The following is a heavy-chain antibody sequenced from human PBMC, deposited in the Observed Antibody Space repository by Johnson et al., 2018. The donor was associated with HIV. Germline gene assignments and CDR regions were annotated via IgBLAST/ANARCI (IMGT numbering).Heavy chain of an antibody. V-gene: IGHV3-30*02. Sequence: QMLLVESGGGVVQPGGSLRLSCAASGFTFRSYGMHWVRQAPGKGLEWVAFIRYDGSNKYYADSVKGRFTISRDNSKNTLYLQMNSLRAEDTAVYYCAKAVAARPQGNDGAFDIWGQGTMVTVSS. CDR2: IRYDGSNK. CDR1: GFTFRSYG. D-gene: IGHD6-6*01. J-gene: IGHJ3*02. CDR3: AKAVAARPQGNDGAFDI.